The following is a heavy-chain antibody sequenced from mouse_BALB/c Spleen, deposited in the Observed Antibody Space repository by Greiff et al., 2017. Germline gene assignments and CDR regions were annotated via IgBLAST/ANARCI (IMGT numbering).Heavy chain of an antibody. D-gene: IGHD1-1*01. CDR2: IWSGGST. CDR1: GFSLTSYG. V-gene: IGHV2-2*02. J-gene: IGHJ1*01. CDR3: ARNAHYYGSSFYWYFDV. Sequence: QVQLKQSGPGLVQPSQSLSITCTVSGFSLTSYGVHWVRQSPGKGLEWLGVIWSGGSTDYNAAFISRLSISKDNSKSQVFFKMNSLQDNDTAIYYCARNAHYYGSSFYWYFDVWGAGTTVTVSS.